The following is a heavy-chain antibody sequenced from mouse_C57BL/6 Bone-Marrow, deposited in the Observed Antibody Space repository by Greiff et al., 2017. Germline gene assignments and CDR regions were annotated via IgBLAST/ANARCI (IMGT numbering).Heavy chain of an antibody. CDR2: INPYNGDT. Sequence: EVQLVESGPELVKPGDSVKISCKASGYSFTGYFMNWVMQSHGKSLEWIGRINPYNGDTFYNQKFKGKATLTVDKSSSTAHMELRSLTSEDSAVYYCARNYYYGSSYTFHDYWGLGTTLTVSS. J-gene: IGHJ2*01. D-gene: IGHD1-1*01. CDR1: GYSFTGYF. CDR3: ARNYYYGSSYTFHDY. V-gene: IGHV1-20*01.